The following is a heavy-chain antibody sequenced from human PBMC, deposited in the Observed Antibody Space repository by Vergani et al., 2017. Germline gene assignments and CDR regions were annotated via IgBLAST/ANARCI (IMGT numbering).Heavy chain of an antibody. CDR2: VFHSGSA. CDR1: GYSITWGSY. CDR3: ARHNLYGDSQTGLDY. V-gene: IGHV4-38-2*01. D-gene: IGHD4-17*01. J-gene: IGHJ4*02. Sequence: QVQLQESGPGLVKPSETLSLTCAVSGYSITWGSYWSWIRQPPGGGLEWIGSVFHSGSAHYNPSLESRVTISVDTSKNQFSLKLISVTAADTAVYYCARHNLYGDSQTGLDYWGLGTLVIVSS.